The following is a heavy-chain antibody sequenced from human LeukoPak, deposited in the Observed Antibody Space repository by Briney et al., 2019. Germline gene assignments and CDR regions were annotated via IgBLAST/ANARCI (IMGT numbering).Heavy chain of an antibody. D-gene: IGHD6-19*01. CDR1: GGSFSGYY. J-gene: IGHJ5*02. CDR3: EVSLYSSGWYRSNWFDP. CDR2: INHSGST. V-gene: IGHV4-34*01. Sequence: SETLSLTCAVYGGSFSGYYWSWIRQPPGKGLEWIGEINHSGSTNYNPSLKSRVTISVDTSKNQFSLKLSSVTAADTAVYYCEVSLYSSGWYRSNWFDPWGQGTLVTVSS.